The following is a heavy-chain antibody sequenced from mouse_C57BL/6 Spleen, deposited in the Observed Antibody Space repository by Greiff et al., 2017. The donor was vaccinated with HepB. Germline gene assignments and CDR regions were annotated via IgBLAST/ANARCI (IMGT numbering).Heavy chain of an antibody. D-gene: IGHD2-1*01. CDR2: IDPSDSYT. V-gene: IGHV1-69*01. J-gene: IGHJ1*03. Sequence: VQLQQSGAELVMPGASVKLSCKASGYTFTSYWMHWVKQRPGQGLEWIGEIDPSDSYTNYNQKFKGKSTLTVDKSSSTAYMQLSSLTSEDSAVYYCARPHGNYWYFDVWGTGTTVTVSS. CDR3: ARPHGNYWYFDV. CDR1: GYTFTSYW.